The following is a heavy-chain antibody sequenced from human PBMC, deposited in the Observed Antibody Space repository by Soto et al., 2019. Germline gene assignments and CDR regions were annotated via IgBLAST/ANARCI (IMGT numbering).Heavy chain of an antibody. CDR1: VFIFSSYA. D-gene: IGHD3-22*01. CDR2: ILYDGSNK. CDR3: VRVIKAFGHFDY. J-gene: IGHJ4*02. V-gene: IGHV3-30-3*01. Sequence: GGSLRLSCAASVFIFSSYAMHWVRQSPGKGLEWVAAILYDGSNKFYAESVKGRFTISRDNSKNTVYLQMNFLRPEDTAVYHCVRVIKAFGHFDYWGQGTLVTVSS.